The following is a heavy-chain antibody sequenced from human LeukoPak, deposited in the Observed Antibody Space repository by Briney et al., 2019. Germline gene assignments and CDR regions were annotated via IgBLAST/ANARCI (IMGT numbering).Heavy chain of an antibody. J-gene: IGHJ4*02. Sequence: PSETLSLTCTVSGGSISSSNYYWGWIRQPPGKGLEWIGSIYYSGSTYYNPSLKSRVTISVDTSKNQFSLKLSSVTAADTAVYYCARGRRLTTVPTFDYWGQGTLVTVSS. D-gene: IGHD4-17*01. CDR1: GGSISSSNYY. V-gene: IGHV4-39*07. CDR3: ARGRRLTTVPTFDY. CDR2: IYYSGST.